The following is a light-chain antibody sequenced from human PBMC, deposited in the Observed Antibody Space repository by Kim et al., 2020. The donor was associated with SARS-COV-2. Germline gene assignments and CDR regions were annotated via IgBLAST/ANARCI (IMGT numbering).Light chain of an antibody. CDR1: QGISNY. CDR2: AAS. V-gene: IGKV1-27*01. CDR3: HKYYNAPCT. Sequence: DIQMTQSPPSLSASVGDRVIITCRASQGISNYLAWYQQKPGKVPQLLIYAASTLVSGVPSRFSGSGSGTDFALTISSLQPEDVATYYCHKYYNAPCTFGQGTKLEI. J-gene: IGKJ2*02.